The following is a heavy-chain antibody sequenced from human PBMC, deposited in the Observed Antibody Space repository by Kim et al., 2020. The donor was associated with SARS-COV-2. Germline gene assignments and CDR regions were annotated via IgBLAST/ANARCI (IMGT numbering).Heavy chain of an antibody. D-gene: IGHD4-17*01. V-gene: IGHV3-30*04. CDR2: ISSDGKTT. Sequence: GGSLRLSCVASGFTLSSYAMHWVRQAPGKGLEWVALISSDGKTTFYADSVKGRFTISSDNSKNILFLQTNSLRREDTAIYYCATTGDYEGPWFDPWRQETVVTVSS. J-gene: IGHJ5*02. CDR3: ATTGDYEGPWFDP. CDR1: GFTLSSYA.